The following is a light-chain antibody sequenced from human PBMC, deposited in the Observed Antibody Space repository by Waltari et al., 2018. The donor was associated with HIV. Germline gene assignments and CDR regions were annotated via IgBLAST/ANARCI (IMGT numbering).Light chain of an antibody. J-gene: IGKJ3*01. CDR3: QHRKEWPPGAT. CDR2: DAS. CDR1: QSVSTY. V-gene: IGKV3-11*01. Sequence: EIVLTQSPATLSLSPGERATLSCRASQSVSTYLAWYQKRPGQAPRLLIYDASNRATGIPSRFSGIGSVTDFTLTISSLEPEDFVVYYCQHRKEWPPGATFGPGTKVDVK.